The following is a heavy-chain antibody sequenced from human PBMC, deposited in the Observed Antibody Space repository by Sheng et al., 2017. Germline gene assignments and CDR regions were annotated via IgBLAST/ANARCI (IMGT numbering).Heavy chain of an antibody. CDR1: GFTFSSYE. J-gene: IGHJ6*02. CDR2: ISSSGSTI. V-gene: IGHV3-48*03. Sequence: ESGGGLVQPGGSLRLSCAASGFTFSSYEMNWVRQAPGKGLEWVSYISSSGSTIYYADSVKGRFTISRDNAKNSLYLQMNSLRAEDTAVYYCARAPLTAVVQFYYGMDVWGQGP. CDR3: ARAPLTAVVQFYYGMDV. D-gene: IGHD4-17*01.